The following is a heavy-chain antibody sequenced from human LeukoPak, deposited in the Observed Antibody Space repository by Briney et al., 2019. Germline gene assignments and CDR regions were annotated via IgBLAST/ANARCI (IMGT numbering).Heavy chain of an antibody. CDR3: ARNYYGSGSHFWFDP. D-gene: IGHD3-10*01. J-gene: IGHJ5*02. Sequence: GGSLRLSCAASGFTFDDYGMSWVRQAPGKGLEWVSGINWNGGSTGYADSVKGRFTISRDNAKNSLYLQMNSLRAEDTALYHCARNYYGSGSHFWFDPWGQGTLVTVPS. V-gene: IGHV3-20*01. CDR2: INWNGGST. CDR1: GFTFDDYG.